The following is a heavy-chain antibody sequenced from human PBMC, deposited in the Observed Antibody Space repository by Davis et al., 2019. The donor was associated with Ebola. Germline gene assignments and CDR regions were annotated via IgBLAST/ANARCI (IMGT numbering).Heavy chain of an antibody. CDR2: INDSGRSP. CDR1: GFTFSSYA. D-gene: IGHD3-16*01. V-gene: IGHV3-23*01. Sequence: GESLKISCAASGFTFSSYAMYWLRQAPGKGLEWVSSINDSGRSPYYADSVKGRFTISRDNSKNTMYLQMNSLRAEDTALYYCVGVGYYFEYWGQGTLVTVSS. J-gene: IGHJ4*02. CDR3: VGVGYYFEY.